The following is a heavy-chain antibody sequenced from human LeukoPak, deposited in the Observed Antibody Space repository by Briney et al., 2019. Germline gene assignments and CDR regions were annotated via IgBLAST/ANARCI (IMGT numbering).Heavy chain of an antibody. D-gene: IGHD5-12*01. Sequence: ESGPTLVHPTTPLTLTCTFSGFSLTTSGVCVSWIRQPPGKALEWLARIDWDDDKYYSTSLKTRLTISKDTSKNQVVLTMTNMDPVDTATYYCARIWLTRSYYFDYWGRESLVTVSS. J-gene: IGHJ4*02. CDR2: IDWDDDK. CDR1: GFSLTTSGVC. V-gene: IGHV2-70*11. CDR3: ARIWLTRSYYFDY.